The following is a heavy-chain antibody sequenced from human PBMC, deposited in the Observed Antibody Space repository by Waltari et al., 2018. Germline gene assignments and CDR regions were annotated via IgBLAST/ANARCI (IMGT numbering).Heavy chain of an antibody. D-gene: IGHD3-16*01. CDR3: ARHVYTTLDY. CDR2: IYHSGST. V-gene: IGHV4-38-2*01. CDR1: GSSISSGYY. Sequence: QVQLQESGPGLVKPSETLSLTFAVSGSSISSGYYWGWIRQPPGKGLEWIGNIYHSGSTYYNPSLKSRVTISVDTSKNQFSLKLSSVTAADTAVYYCARHVYTTLDYWGQGTLVTVSS. J-gene: IGHJ4*02.